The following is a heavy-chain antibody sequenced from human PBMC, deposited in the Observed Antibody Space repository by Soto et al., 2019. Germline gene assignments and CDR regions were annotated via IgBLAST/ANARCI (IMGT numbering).Heavy chain of an antibody. J-gene: IGHJ4*02. Sequence: ASVKVSCKASGGTFSSFAVSWVRQVPGQGLEWMGGIIPIFGPANYAQKFQGRITITADESTTTTYMELSSLRSEDTAVYYCSSRGFNCGGDCYNYYFDSWGQGTLVPVSS. CDR1: GGTFSSFA. CDR2: IIPIFGPA. V-gene: IGHV1-69*13. D-gene: IGHD2-21*02. CDR3: SSRGFNCGGDCYNYYFDS.